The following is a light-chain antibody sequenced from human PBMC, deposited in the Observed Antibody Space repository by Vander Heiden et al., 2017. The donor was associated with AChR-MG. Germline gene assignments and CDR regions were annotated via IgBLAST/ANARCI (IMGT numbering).Light chain of an antibody. V-gene: IGKV1-27*01. CDR3: QKYNSALWT. J-gene: IGKJ1*01. CDR2: AAS. CDR1: QGISND. Sequence: DIQTTQSPSSLSASVGDRVIITCRASQGISNDLAWYQQKPGKVPKLLIYAASTLQSGVASRFSGSGSGTDFTLTISSLQPEDVATYYCQKYNSALWTFGQGTKVEIK.